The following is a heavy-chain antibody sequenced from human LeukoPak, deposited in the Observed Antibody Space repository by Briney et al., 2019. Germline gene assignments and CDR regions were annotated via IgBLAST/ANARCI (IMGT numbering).Heavy chain of an antibody. V-gene: IGHV3-23*01. D-gene: IGHD2-2*01. CDR1: GFTFSSYS. CDR2: ISGSGGST. J-gene: IGHJ4*02. CDR3: AKAYPLVVVPAAGGNY. Sequence: GGSLRLSCAASGFTFSSYSMNWVRQAPGKGLEWVSAISGSGGSTYYADSVKGRFTISRDNSKNTLYLQMNSLRAEDTAVYYCAKAYPLVVVPAAGGNYWGQGTLVTVSS.